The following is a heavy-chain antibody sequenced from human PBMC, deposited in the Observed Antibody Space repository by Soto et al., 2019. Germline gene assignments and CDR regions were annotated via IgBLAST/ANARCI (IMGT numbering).Heavy chain of an antibody. CDR3: ASSKMGLISVLET. J-gene: IGHJ5*02. V-gene: IGHV4-59*01. Sequence: SETLSLTCNVSGDSIRSYFWSWIRQPPGKGLGWIGYIPYSGGPTYNPSLKSRVTISIDTSKKQFSLKMTSVTAADTAVYYCASSKMGLISVLETWGQGTLVTVSS. CDR2: IPYSGGP. CDR1: GDSIRSYF. D-gene: IGHD2-8*01.